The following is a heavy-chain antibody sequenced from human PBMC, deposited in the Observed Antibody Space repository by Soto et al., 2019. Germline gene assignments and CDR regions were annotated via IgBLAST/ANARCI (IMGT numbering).Heavy chain of an antibody. CDR2: VSGSGDST. J-gene: IGHJ4*02. CDR1: GFTFSSYS. D-gene: IGHD2-21*02. V-gene: IGHV3-23*01. Sequence: GGSLRLSCAASGFTFSSYSMNWVRQAPGKGLEWVSAVSGSGDSTYYADSVKGRFTISRDNSKNTLYLQMNSLRAEDTAVYYCAKGRASDCPGCTQDYWGQGTLVTVSS. CDR3: AKGRASDCPGCTQDY.